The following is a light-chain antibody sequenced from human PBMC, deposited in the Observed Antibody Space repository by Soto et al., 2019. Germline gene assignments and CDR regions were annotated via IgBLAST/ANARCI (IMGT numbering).Light chain of an antibody. CDR3: MQPLQSWT. CDR2: LGS. J-gene: IGKJ1*01. Sequence: EIVMTQSPLSLPVTPGEAASISCRSSQSLLHSNGYNYVDWYLQKPGQSPQLLIYLGSNRASGVPDRFSGSGSGTDFTLKISRVEAEDVGVYYCMQPLQSWTFGQGTKVDIK. V-gene: IGKV2-28*01. CDR1: QSLLHSNGYNY.